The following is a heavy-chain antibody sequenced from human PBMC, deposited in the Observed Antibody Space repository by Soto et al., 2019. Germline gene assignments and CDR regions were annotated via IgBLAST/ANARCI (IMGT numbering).Heavy chain of an antibody. Sequence: GESLKISCAASGFTVSSNYMSWVRQAPGKGLEWVSVIYSGGSTYYADSVKGRFTISRDNSKNTLYLQMNSLRAEDTAVYYCARDLEYYDILTGYGYYYYMDVWGKGTTVTVSS. CDR3: ARDLEYYDILTGYGYYYYMDV. J-gene: IGHJ6*03. V-gene: IGHV3-66*01. D-gene: IGHD3-9*01. CDR1: GFTVSSNY. CDR2: IYSGGST.